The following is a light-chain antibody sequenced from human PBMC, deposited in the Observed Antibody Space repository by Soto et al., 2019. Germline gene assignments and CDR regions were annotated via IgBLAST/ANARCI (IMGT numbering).Light chain of an antibody. CDR2: SNN. CDR1: SSNIGSNT. Sequence: QSVLTQPPSASGTPGQRVTLSCSGSSSNIGSNTVNWYQQLPGTAPKLLIYSNNQRPSGVPDRFSGYKSGTSSSLAISGLQYEDEADYYCAAWDDSLNGVVLGGGTKLTV. J-gene: IGLJ2*01. CDR3: AAWDDSLNGVV. V-gene: IGLV1-44*01.